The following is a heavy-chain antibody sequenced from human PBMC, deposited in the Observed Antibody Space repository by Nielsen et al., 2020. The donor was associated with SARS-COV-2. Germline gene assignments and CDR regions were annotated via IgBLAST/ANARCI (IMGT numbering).Heavy chain of an antibody. CDR3: AGGGTTSFDY. CDR1: GGSFGGYY. CDR2: VNYRGGT. D-gene: IGHD1-1*01. Sequence: SETLSLTCAVYGGSFGGYYWSWIRQPPGKGLEWIGEVNYRGGTNYNPSLKSRVTISMDASKNQFSLKMSSVTAADTAVYYCAGGGTTSFDYWGQGTLVTVSS. J-gene: IGHJ4*02. V-gene: IGHV4-34*01.